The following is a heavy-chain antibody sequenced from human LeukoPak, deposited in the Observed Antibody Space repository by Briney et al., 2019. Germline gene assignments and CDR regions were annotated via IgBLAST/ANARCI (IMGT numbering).Heavy chain of an antibody. J-gene: IGHJ4*02. Sequence: GGSLRLSCAASGFTFSDYAMHWVRQAPGKGLEWVAVISKDGSDKYYPGSVRGRFTISRDNSKNTIYLQMDSLRAEDTAIYYCARDYWWNYDYWSQGTLVTVSS. CDR2: ISKDGSDK. CDR1: GFTFSDYA. CDR3: ARDYWWNYDY. D-gene: IGHD1-7*01. V-gene: IGHV3-30-3*01.